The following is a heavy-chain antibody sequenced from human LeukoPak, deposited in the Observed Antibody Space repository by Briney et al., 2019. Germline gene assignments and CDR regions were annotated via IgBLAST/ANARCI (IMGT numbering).Heavy chain of an antibody. CDR3: ARAGHSAYKSGGDY. J-gene: IGHJ4*02. CDR2: TYYRSKWYN. CDR1: GDSVSSNSAA. V-gene: IGHV6-1*01. D-gene: IGHD5-12*01. Sequence: QTLSLTCAISGDSVSSNSAAWNWIRQSPSRGLEWLGRTYYRSKWYNDYAVSVKSRITINPDTSKNQFSLQLNSVTPEDTAVYYCARAGHSAYKSGGDYWGQGTLVTVSS.